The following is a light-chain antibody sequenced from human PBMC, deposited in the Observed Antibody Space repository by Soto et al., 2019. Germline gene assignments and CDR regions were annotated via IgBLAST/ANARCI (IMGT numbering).Light chain of an antibody. CDR2: KAS. CDR3: QQYGSLPYT. J-gene: IGKJ2*01. V-gene: IGKV1-5*03. CDR1: QTINSW. Sequence: DIQMTQSPSTLSASVGDRVTLTCRASQTINSWLAWYQQKPWKAPRLLIYKASSLESGLPSRFSGSGSGTEFPLPISSLQPDDFATYYYQQYGSLPYTFGQGTKLDIK.